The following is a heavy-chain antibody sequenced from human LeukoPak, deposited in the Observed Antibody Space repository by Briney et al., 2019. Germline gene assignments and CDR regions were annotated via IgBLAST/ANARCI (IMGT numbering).Heavy chain of an antibody. Sequence: SETLSLTCAVYGGSFSGYYWSWIRQPPGKGLEWIGEINHSGSTNYSPSLKRRVTISVDTSKTQFSLKLSSVTAADTAFYYCASQGHHGKIVGTTLSYFYMDVWGKGTTVTVSS. CDR1: GGSFSGYY. D-gene: IGHD1-26*01. V-gene: IGHV4-34*01. CDR2: INHSGST. CDR3: ASQGHHGKIVGTTLSYFYMDV. J-gene: IGHJ6*03.